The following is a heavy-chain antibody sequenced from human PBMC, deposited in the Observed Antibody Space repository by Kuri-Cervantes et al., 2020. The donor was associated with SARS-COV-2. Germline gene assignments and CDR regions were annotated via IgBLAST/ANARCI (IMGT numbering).Heavy chain of an antibody. CDR3: ARAGSFNYFDY. CDR2: IKQDGSEK. V-gene: IGHV3-7*01. Sequence: ETLSLTCAASGFTFSSYWMSWVRQAPGKGLEWVANIKQDGSEKYYVDSVKGRFTISRDNAKNSLYLQMNSLRAEDTAVYYCARAGSFNYFDYWGQGTLVTVSS. J-gene: IGHJ4*02. CDR1: GFTFSSYW. D-gene: IGHD6-13*01.